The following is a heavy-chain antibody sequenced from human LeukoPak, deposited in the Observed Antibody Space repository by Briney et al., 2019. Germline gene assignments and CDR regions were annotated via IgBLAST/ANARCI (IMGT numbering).Heavy chain of an antibody. D-gene: IGHD3-22*01. V-gene: IGHV3-66*01. J-gene: IGHJ4*02. CDR2: IYSGGST. CDR3: ARDFGDYYYDSSGYFDY. Sequence: GGSLRLSCAASGFTVSSNYMSWVRQAPGKGLEWVSVIYSGGSTYYADSVKGRFTISRDNSKNTLYLQMNSLRAEDTAVYYCARDFGDYYYDSSGYFDYWGQGTLVTVSS. CDR1: GFTVSSNY.